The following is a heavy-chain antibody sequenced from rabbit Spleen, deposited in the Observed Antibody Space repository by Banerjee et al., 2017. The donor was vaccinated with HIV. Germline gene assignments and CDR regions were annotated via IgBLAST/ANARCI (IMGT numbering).Heavy chain of an antibody. CDR2: INAVTGKA. J-gene: IGHJ4*01. Sequence: QEQLEESGGGLVKPEGSLTLTCKASGFSFSGRDVMCWVRQAPGKGLEWIACINAVTGKAVYASWAKGRITFSKTSSTTVTLQMTSLTVADTATYFCARAGEGGDGYLNLWGPGTLVTVS. D-gene: IGHD5-1*01. V-gene: IGHV1S45*01. CDR1: GFSFSGRDV. CDR3: ARAGEGGDGYLNL.